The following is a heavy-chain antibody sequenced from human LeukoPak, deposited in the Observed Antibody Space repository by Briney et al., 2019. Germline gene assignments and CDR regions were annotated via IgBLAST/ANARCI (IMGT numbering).Heavy chain of an antibody. D-gene: IGHD3-9*01. V-gene: IGHV4-59*01. J-gene: IGHJ5*02. Sequence: SETLSLTCTVSGGSISSYYWSWIRQPPGKGLEWIGYIYYSGSTNYNPSLKSRVTISVDTSKNQFSLKLSSVTAADTAVYYCARGGGGGYDILTGYYEWFDPWGQGTLVTVSS. CDR1: GGSISSYY. CDR2: IYYSGST. CDR3: ARGGGGGYDILTGYYEWFDP.